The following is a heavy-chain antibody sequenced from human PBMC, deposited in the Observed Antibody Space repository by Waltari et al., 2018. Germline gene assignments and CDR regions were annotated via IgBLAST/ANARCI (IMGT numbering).Heavy chain of an antibody. D-gene: IGHD4-4*01. Sequence: EVQLVQSGAEVKKPGESLNISCKDSGYSFTTHWIGWVRQMPGKGLEGMGIIYPGDSDTRYSPSCQGQVTISADRSISTAYLQWSSLKASDTAIYYCARRRNYPGAAMDVWGQGTTVTGSS. CDR1: GYSFTTHW. CDR2: IYPGDSDT. CDR3: ARRRNYPGAAMDV. J-gene: IGHJ6*02. V-gene: IGHV5-51*01.